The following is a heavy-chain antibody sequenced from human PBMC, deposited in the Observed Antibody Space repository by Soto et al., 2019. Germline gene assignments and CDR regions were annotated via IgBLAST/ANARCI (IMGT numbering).Heavy chain of an antibody. D-gene: IGHD1-26*01. J-gene: IGHJ6*02. Sequence: GESLKISCKGSGYRFTSYWIGWVRQMPGRGPEWMGIIYPGDSDTRYSPSFQGQVTISADKSISTAYLQWSSLKASDTAMYYCARVGGSGAPYYYYGMAVWGQGTTVTVSS. CDR1: GYRFTSYW. V-gene: IGHV5-51*01. CDR2: IYPGDSDT. CDR3: ARVGGSGAPYYYYGMAV.